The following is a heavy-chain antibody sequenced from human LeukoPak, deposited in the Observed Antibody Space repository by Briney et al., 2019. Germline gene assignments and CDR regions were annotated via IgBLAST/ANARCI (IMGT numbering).Heavy chain of an antibody. D-gene: IGHD3-22*01. Sequence: ASVKVSCKASGYTFTSYGISWVRQAPGQGLEWMGWISAYNGNTNYAQRLQGRVTMTTDTSTSTAYMELRSLRSDDTAVYYCARDCPNYHDSSGYYLFDYWGQGTLVTVSS. CDR2: ISAYNGNT. V-gene: IGHV1-18*01. J-gene: IGHJ4*02. CDR3: ARDCPNYHDSSGYYLFDY. CDR1: GYTFTSYG.